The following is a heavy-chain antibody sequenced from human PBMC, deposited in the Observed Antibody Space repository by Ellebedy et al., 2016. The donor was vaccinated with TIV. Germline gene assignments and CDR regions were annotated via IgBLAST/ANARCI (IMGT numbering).Heavy chain of an antibody. J-gene: IGHJ6*02. V-gene: IGHV4-30-4*01. CDR3: GRDGWGWDGMGV. D-gene: IGHD7-27*01. CDR2: IYYSGST. Sequence: MPSETLSLTCTVSGGSINSGDYYWSWLRQPPGKGLEWIGHIYYSGSTSYNPSLKSRVIISVDTSKSQFSLKLTSVTAADTAVYYCGRDGWGWDGMGVWGQGTTVTVS. CDR1: GGSINSGDYY.